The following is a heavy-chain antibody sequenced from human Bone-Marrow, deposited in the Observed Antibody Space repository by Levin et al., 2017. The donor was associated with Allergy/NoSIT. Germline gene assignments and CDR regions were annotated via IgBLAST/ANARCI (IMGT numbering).Heavy chain of an antibody. V-gene: IGHV3-23*01. CDR3: TTTTDYHEWLVRMDV. CDR2: INGIATHT. J-gene: IGHJ6*02. Sequence: GGSLRLSCAASGFTFSHYALTWVRQAPGKGLEWVSGINGIATHTYYVDSVRGRFTISRDNSRNTLFLNMSSLRAEDTATYYCTTTTDYHEWLVRMDVWGQGTMVSVSS. CDR1: GFTFSHYA. D-gene: IGHD6-19*01.